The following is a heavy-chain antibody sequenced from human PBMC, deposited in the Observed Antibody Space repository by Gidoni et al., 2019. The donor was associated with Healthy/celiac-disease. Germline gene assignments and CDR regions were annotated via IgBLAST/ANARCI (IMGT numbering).Heavy chain of an antibody. V-gene: IGHV3-23*01. D-gene: IGHD4-17*01. Sequence: EVQLLESGGGLVQPGGSLRLSCAASGFTFSSYAMSWVRQAPGKGLEWVSAISGSGGSTYYADSVKGRFTISRDNSKNTLYLQMNSLRAEDTAVYYCAKDIKDYGDYVYAFDIWGQGTMVTVSS. CDR2: ISGSGGST. CDR3: AKDIKDYGDYVYAFDI. CDR1: GFTFSSYA. J-gene: IGHJ3*02.